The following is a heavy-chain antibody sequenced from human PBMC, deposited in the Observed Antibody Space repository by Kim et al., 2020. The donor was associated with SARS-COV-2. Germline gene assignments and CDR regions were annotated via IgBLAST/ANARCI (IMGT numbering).Heavy chain of an antibody. D-gene: IGHD3-10*01. J-gene: IGHJ4*02. CDR2: ISSSGSTI. Sequence: GGSLRLSCAASGFTFSSYEMNWVRQAPGKGLEWVSYISSSGSTIYYADSVKGRFTISRDNAKNSLYLQMNSLRAEDTAVYYCAKEGGMVRGVMSKWGQGTLVTVSS. CDR1: GFTFSSYE. CDR3: AKEGGMVRGVMSK. V-gene: IGHV3-48*03.